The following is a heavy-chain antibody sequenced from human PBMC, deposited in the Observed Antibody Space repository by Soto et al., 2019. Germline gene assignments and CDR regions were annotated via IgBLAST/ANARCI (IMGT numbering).Heavy chain of an antibody. CDR3: TRDASRDSSGRGWFDP. CDR1: GGKCTSVT. Sequence: GGPLRLSXGASGGKCTSVTMNWVRQPPGKGLQWVSTISSNSAYIYYTDALRGRFTISRDNAKNSLHLQMNSLRAEDTAVYYCTRDASRDSSGRGWFDPWGPGTLVTVSS. V-gene: IGHV3-21*01. CDR2: ISSNSAYI. D-gene: IGHD6-25*01. J-gene: IGHJ5*02.